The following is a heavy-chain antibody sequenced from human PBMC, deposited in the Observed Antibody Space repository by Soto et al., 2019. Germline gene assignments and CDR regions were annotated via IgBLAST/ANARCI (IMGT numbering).Heavy chain of an antibody. J-gene: IGHJ6*02. CDR3: ARGNLPYYYYGMDV. CDR2: IYYSGST. CDR1: GGSISSYY. Sequence: SETLSLTYTVSGGSISSYYWSWIRQPPGKGLEWIGYIYYSGSTNYNPSLKSRVTISVDTSKNQFSLKLSSVTAADTAVYYCARGNLPYYYYGMDVWGQGTTVTVSS. V-gene: IGHV4-59*01.